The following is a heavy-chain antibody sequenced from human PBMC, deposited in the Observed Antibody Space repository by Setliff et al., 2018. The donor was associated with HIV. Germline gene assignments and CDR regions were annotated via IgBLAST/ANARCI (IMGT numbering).Heavy chain of an antibody. CDR3: ARDPGITAAGTEYFDS. J-gene: IGHJ4*02. Sequence: SETLSLTCTVSGYSISSGYYWGWIRQPPGKGLEWIGSIYHSGNTNDNPSLKSRVTISVDRSKNQFSLKLSSVTAADTAIYYCARDPGITAAGTEYFDSWGQGILVTVSS. CDR1: GYSISSGYY. D-gene: IGHD6-13*01. V-gene: IGHV4-38-2*02. CDR2: IYHSGNT.